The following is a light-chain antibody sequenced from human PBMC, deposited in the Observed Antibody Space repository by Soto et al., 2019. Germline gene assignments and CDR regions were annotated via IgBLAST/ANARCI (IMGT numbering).Light chain of an antibody. V-gene: IGLV2-14*03. CDR3: TSYISSSAFFV. CDR2: EVS. J-gene: IGLJ1*01. CDR1: ASDIGRYDY. Sequence: QSVLTQPASVSGSPGQSVTISCTGSASDIGRYDYVSWYQQYPGNTPKLLIYEVSHRPSGVSDRFSGSKSGDTASLTISGVQFQDEATYYCTSYISSSAFFVFGTGTKVTVL.